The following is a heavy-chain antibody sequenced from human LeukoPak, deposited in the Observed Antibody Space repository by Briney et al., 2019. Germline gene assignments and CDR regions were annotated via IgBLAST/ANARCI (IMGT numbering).Heavy chain of an antibody. CDR1: GGSISSSSYY. Sequence: PSETLSLTCTVSGGSISSSSYYWGWIRQPPGKGLEWIGSIYYSGSTYYNPSLKSRVTISVDTSKNQFSLKLSSVTAADTAVYYCARGGYYGSGSFGYWGQGTLVTVSS. V-gene: IGHV4-39*07. CDR2: IYYSGST. CDR3: ARGGYYGSGSFGY. J-gene: IGHJ4*02. D-gene: IGHD3-10*01.